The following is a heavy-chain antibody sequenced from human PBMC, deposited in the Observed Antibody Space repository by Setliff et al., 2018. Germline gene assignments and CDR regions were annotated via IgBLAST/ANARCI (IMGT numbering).Heavy chain of an antibody. CDR1: GGTFTYYY. D-gene: IGHD6-6*01. CDR2: ITHTGTTGST. Sequence: KPSETLSLTCAASGGTFTYYYWTWIRQSPAKGLEWIGEITHTGTTGSTKYNPSLKSRVTMSIDTSKNQFSLMVTSVTAADTAVYYCARGRNVASRLLDSWGQGTLVTVS. J-gene: IGHJ4*02. CDR3: ARGRNVASRLLDS. V-gene: IGHV4-34*01.